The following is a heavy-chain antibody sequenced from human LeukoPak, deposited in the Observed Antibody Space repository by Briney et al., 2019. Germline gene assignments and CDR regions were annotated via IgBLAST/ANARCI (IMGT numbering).Heavy chain of an antibody. CDR1: GSDFSSHN. CDR3: ARDVSSWHNYYYYGMDV. CDR2: ISRNSRTT. D-gene: IGHD6-13*01. V-gene: IGHV3-48*04. J-gene: IGHJ6*02. Sequence: GGSLRLSCAVSGSDFSSHNFHWVRQAPGKGLEWVSFISRNSRTTYYADSVKGRFTISRDDAKNLVYLQMNSLGAEDTAVYYCARDVSSWHNYYYYGMDVWGQGTTVTVSS.